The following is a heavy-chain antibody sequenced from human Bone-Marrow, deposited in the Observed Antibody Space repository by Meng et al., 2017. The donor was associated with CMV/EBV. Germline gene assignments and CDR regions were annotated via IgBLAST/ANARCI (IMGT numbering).Heavy chain of an antibody. J-gene: IGHJ4*02. CDR2: IRSKANSYAT. CDR3: TRPLYYDSSGYHWGY. CDR1: GFTFSGSA. Sequence: GGSLRLSCAASGFTFSGSAMHWVRQASGKGLEWVGRIRSKANSYATAYAASVKGRFTISRDDSKNTAYLQMNSLKTEDTAVYYCTRPLYYDSSGYHWGYWGQGTLVPVSS. D-gene: IGHD3-22*01. V-gene: IGHV3-73*01.